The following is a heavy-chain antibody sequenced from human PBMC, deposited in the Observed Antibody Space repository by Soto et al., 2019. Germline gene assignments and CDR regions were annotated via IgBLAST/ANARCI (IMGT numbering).Heavy chain of an antibody. J-gene: IGHJ4*02. CDR2: IYHSGST. CDR3: ARIPYSSASFDY. V-gene: IGHV4-30-2*02. CDR1: GGSITSGRSS. Sequence: SETLSLTCSVSGGSITSGRSSWNWIRQPPGKGLEWIASIYHSGSTYKNPSLKSRVTISIDTSQNQFSPHLTSVTAADTAVYYCARIPYSSASFDYWGQGTLVTVSS. D-gene: IGHD6-19*01.